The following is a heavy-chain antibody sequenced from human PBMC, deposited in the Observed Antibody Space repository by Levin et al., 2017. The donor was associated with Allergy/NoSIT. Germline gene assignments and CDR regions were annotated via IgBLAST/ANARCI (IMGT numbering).Heavy chain of an antibody. CDR1: GFTFSSYA. CDR2: ISSNGGST. D-gene: IGHD3-16*01. J-gene: IGHJ3*02. V-gene: IGHV3-64D*06. Sequence: PGGSLRLSCSASGFTFSSYAMHWVRQAPGKGLEYVSAISSNGGSTYYADSVKGRFTISRDNSKNTLYLQMSSLRAEDTAVYYCVKCLGITFGGRLLNDAFDIWGQGTMVTVSS. CDR3: VKCLGITFGGRLLNDAFDI.